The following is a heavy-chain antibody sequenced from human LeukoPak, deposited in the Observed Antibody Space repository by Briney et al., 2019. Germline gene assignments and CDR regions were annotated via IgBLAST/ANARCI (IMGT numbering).Heavy chain of an antibody. CDR3: ARNRSDCSGGSCSFTGFDY. J-gene: IGHJ4*02. Sequence: SETLCLTCAVSGGSIIRTDSYWGWIRQSPGQGLEWIGSIDYSGSTHYNPSLKSRLTISVDTSKNEFSLGLRFVTIADTAVYYCARNRSDCSGGSCSFTGFDYWGQGTLVIVSA. CDR2: IDYSGST. D-gene: IGHD2-15*01. V-gene: IGHV4-39*01. CDR1: GGSIIRTDSY.